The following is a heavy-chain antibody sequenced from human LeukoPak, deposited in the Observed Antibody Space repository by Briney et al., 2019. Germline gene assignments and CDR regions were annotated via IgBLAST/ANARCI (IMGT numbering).Heavy chain of an antibody. CDR3: ARRRHNFDFYNV. CDR2: TFYTGRT. D-gene: IGHD3/OR15-3a*01. CDR1: GDSIISNIYW. V-gene: IGHV4-39*01. Sequence: SATLSLTCTVPGDSIISNIYWWDWVRLPPGKGLEWIGATFYTGRTFYNPSLKSRVTISVDTSKNQFSLDLNSATAADTADYYCARRRHNFDFYNVWGQGTRVLVSS. J-gene: IGHJ3*01.